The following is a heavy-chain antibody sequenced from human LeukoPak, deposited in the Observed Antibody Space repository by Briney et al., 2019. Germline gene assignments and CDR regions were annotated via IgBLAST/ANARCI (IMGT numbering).Heavy chain of an antibody. J-gene: IGHJ4*02. V-gene: IGHV4-39*01. CDR2: IYYSGNT. Sequence: SETLSLTCTVSGGSISSSSYYWVWIRQPPGKGLEWVASIYYSGNTYYNPSLKSRVTISVDTSKNQLSLKVSSVTAADTAVYYCLIQRMDAFDYWGQGTLVTVSS. CDR3: LIQRMDAFDY. D-gene: IGHD2-2*01. CDR1: GGSISSSSYY.